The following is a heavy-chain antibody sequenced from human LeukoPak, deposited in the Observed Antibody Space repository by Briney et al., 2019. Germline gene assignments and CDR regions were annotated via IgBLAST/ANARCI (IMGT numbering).Heavy chain of an antibody. CDR1: GFTFSSYA. V-gene: IGHV3-30-3*01. D-gene: IGHD5-12*01. CDR2: ISYDGSNK. Sequence: GGSLRLSCAASGFTFSSYAMHWVRQAPGKGLEWVAVISYDGSNKYYADSVKGRFTISRDNSKNTLYLQMNSLRAEDTAVYYCALGYSGYDWDYYFDYWGQGTLFTVSS. CDR3: ALGYSGYDWDYYFDY. J-gene: IGHJ4*02.